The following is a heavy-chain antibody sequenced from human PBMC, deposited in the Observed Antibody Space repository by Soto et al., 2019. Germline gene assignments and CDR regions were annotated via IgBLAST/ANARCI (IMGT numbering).Heavy chain of an antibody. Sequence: EVHLVESGGGLVQPGGPLRLSVAASGLTSRTYSRNWVRRAPGKGLEWVSYISSSTGTIYYADSVKGRFTISRDNAKNSLYLQMNSLRAEDTAVYYCARVYGIAVAGTLDFWGQGTLVTVSS. D-gene: IGHD6-19*01. CDR2: ISSSTGTI. CDR1: GLTSRTYS. CDR3: ARVYGIAVAGTLDF. V-gene: IGHV3-48*01. J-gene: IGHJ4*02.